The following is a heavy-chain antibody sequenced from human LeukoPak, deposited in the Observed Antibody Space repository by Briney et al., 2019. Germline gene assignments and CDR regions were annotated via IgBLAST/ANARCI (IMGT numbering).Heavy chain of an antibody. CDR1: GGSISSGSYY. CDR3: ARELAAAGGRYWFDP. Sequence: SETLSLTCTVSGGSISSGSYYWSWIRQPAGKGLEWIGRIYTSGSTNYNPSLKSRVTISVDTSKNQFSLKLSSVTAADTAVYYCARELAAAGGRYWFDPWGQGTLVTVSS. J-gene: IGHJ5*02. D-gene: IGHD6-13*01. CDR2: IYTSGST. V-gene: IGHV4-61*02.